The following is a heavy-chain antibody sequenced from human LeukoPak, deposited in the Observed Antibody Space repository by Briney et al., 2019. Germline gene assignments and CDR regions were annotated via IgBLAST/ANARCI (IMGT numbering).Heavy chain of an antibody. CDR3: ARRYCYDSSGYYY. D-gene: IGHD3-22*01. J-gene: IGHJ4*02. CDR2: IKKDGSEK. V-gene: IGHV3-7*01. Sequence: PGGSLRLSCADSGFTFSSYLMSWVCQAPGEGREWVANIKKDGSEKYYVDSVKGRFTISRDNAKNSLYLQMNSLRAEDTAVYYCARRYCYDSSGYYYWGQGTLVTVSS. CDR1: GFTFSSYL.